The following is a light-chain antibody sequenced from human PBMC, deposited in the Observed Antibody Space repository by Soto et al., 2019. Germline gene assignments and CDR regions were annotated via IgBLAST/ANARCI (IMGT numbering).Light chain of an antibody. Sequence: DIQMTQSPPTLPASAGDRVTITSRASQDISRWLAWYQQKPGKAPKLLIYKASTLKSGVPSRFSGSGSGTEFTLTISSLQPDDFATYYCQHYNSYSEAFGQGTKVDIK. CDR3: QHYNSYSEA. CDR2: KAS. J-gene: IGKJ1*01. V-gene: IGKV1-5*03. CDR1: QDISRW.